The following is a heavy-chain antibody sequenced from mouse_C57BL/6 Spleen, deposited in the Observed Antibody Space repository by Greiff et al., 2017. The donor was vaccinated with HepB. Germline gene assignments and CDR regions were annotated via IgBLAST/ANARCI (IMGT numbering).Heavy chain of an antibody. D-gene: IGHD1-1*01. CDR3: ARRGYGSSYGFAY. CDR2: ISDGGSYT. J-gene: IGHJ3*01. CDR1: GFTFSSYA. V-gene: IGHV5-4*01. Sequence: EVQRVESGGGLVKPGGSLKLSCAASGFTFSSYAMSWVRQTPEKRLEWVATISDGGSYTYYPDNVKGRFTISRDNAKNNLYLQMTSLRSEDTAMYYCARRGYGSSYGFAYWGQGTLVTVSA.